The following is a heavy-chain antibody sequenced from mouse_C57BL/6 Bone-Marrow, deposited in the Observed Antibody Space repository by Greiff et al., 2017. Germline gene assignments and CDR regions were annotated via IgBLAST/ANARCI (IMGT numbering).Heavy chain of an antibody. CDR2: IRSKSNNYAT. CDR3: VRPDSSGPAWFAY. CDR1: GFSFNTYA. D-gene: IGHD3-2*02. Sequence: EVHLVESGGGLVQPKGSLKLSCAASGFSFNTYAMNWVRQAPGKGLEWVARIRSKSNNYATYYADSVKDRFTISRDDSESMLYLQMNNLKTEDTAMYYCVRPDSSGPAWFAYWGQGTLITVSA. J-gene: IGHJ3*01. V-gene: IGHV10-1*01.